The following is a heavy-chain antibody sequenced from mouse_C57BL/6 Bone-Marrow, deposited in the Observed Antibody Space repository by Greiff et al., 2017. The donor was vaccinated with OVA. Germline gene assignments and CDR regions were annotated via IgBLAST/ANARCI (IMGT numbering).Heavy chain of an antibody. CDR1: GYTFTSYW. Sequence: QVQLQQPGAELVMPGASVKLSCKASGYTFTSYWMHWVKQRPGQGLEWIGEIDPSDSYTNYNQKCKGKSTLTVDKSSSTAYMQLSSLTSEDSAVYYCAREGLKGYAMDYWGQGTSVTVSS. V-gene: IGHV1-69*01. CDR3: AREGLKGYAMDY. CDR2: IDPSDSYT. J-gene: IGHJ4*01.